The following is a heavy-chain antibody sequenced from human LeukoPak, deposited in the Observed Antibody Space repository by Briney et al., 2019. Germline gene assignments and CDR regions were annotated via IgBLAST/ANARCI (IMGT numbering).Heavy chain of an antibody. CDR2: ISGSGGST. J-gene: IGHJ4*02. D-gene: IGHD5-24*01. CDR3: AKDDAWLQFND. V-gene: IGHV3-23*01. Sequence: QPGGSLRLSCAASGFTFSSYAMSWVRQAPGKGLEWVSAISGSGGSTYYADSVKGRFTISRDNSKNTLYLHMRSLRAGDTAVYFCAKDDAWLQFNDWGQGTLVTVSS. CDR1: GFTFSSYA.